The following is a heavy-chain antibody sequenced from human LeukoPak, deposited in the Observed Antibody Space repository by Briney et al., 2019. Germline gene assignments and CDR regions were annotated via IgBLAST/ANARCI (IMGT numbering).Heavy chain of an antibody. CDR3: ARRAGAYSHPYGY. D-gene: IGHD4/OR15-4a*01. J-gene: IGHJ4*02. CDR2: ISSSSSTI. V-gene: IGHV3-48*01. Sequence: QTGESLRLSCAASGFIFSSYSMNWVRQAPGKGLEWVSYISSSSSTIYYADSVKGRFTISRDNSKNTLYLQMNSLRAEDTAVYYCARRAGAYSHPYGYWGQGTLVTVSS. CDR1: GFIFSSYS.